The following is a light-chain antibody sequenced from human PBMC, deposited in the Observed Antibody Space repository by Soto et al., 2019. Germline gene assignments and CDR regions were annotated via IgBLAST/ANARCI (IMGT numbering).Light chain of an antibody. CDR1: SSDIGGYNY. Sequence: QSVLTQPASVSGSPGQSTTISCTGSSSDIGGYNYVSWYQQHPGKAPKLLIYDVSYRPSGISDRFSGSKSGNTASLTISGLQPEDEADYYCSSYGASSTLFGGGTKLTVL. J-gene: IGLJ2*01. CDR3: SSYGASSTL. CDR2: DVS. V-gene: IGLV2-14*03.